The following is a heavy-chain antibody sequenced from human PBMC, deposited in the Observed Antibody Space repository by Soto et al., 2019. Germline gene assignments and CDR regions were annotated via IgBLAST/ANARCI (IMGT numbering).Heavy chain of an antibody. V-gene: IGHV3-23*01. J-gene: IGHJ4*02. CDR2: ISGSGGST. D-gene: IGHD5-18*01. Sequence: EVQLLESGGGLVQPGGSLRLSCAASGFTFSSYAMSWVRQAPGKGLEWVSAISGSGGSTYYADSVKGRFTISRDNSKNMLYLQMNSLRAEDTAVYYCAKAGTDSYGYEVYYFDYWGQGTLVTVSS. CDR1: GFTFSSYA. CDR3: AKAGTDSYGYEVYYFDY.